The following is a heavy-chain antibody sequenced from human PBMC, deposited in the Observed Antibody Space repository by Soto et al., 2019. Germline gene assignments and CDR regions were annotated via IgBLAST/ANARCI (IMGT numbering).Heavy chain of an antibody. Sequence: PVESVTISCNASCYTFTGYYMQLVLQAPGQGSAWMGWINPNSGGTNYAQKFQGWVTMTRDTSISTAYMELSRLRSDDTAVYYCARDQSRTYYYDSSGYWVLNDWGQGTMVTVSS. V-gene: IGHV1-2*04. D-gene: IGHD3-22*01. CDR3: ARDQSRTYYYDSSGYWVLND. CDR1: CYTFTGYY. CDR2: INPNSGGT. J-gene: IGHJ4*02.